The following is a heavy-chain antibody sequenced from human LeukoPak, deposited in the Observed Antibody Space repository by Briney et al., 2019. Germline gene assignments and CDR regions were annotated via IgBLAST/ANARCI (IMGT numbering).Heavy chain of an antibody. V-gene: IGHV3-74*01. Sequence: GGPLTLSCAVSGFTFSKYRMLCVRQAPGKGRESVSRINPDGTVTTYADSVQGRFTVSRDNADNTMFLQMISVSDEDTDEYYCETRRWLAPPPDSWGQGTPVTVSS. CDR2: INPDGTVT. CDR1: GFTFSKYR. J-gene: IGHJ4*02. CDR3: ETRRWLAPPPDS. D-gene: IGHD6-19*01.